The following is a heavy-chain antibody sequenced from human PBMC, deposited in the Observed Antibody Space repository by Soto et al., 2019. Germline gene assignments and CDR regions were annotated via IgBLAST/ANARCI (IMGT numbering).Heavy chain of an antibody. CDR1: GFTVSSHY. Sequence: EVQLVESGGDLVQPGGSLRLSCAASGFTVSSHYMNWVRQAPGKGLEWVSLIQSGGSTFYADSVKGRFTISRDNSKNSLFLQMKSLRVEDTAMYYCSRDDVYCSGGSCYGVHMDVWGRGTTVTVSS. D-gene: IGHD2-15*01. J-gene: IGHJ6*03. CDR2: IQSGGST. V-gene: IGHV3-66*01. CDR3: SRDDVYCSGGSCYGVHMDV.